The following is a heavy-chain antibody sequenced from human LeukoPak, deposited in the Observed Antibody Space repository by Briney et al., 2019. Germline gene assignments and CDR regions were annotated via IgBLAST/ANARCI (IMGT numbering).Heavy chain of an antibody. J-gene: IGHJ4*02. CDR3: AKELPSGYALDY. D-gene: IGHD5-12*01. V-gene: IGHV3-23*01. CDR1: GFIFSNYA. CDR2: INNSGDRR. Sequence: GGSLRLSCAASGFIFSNYAMSWVRQAPGKGLEWVSGINNSGDRRFYADSVKGRFTISRDNSKNTLYLQMNSLRAEDTAVYYCAKELPSGYALDYWGQGTLVTVSS.